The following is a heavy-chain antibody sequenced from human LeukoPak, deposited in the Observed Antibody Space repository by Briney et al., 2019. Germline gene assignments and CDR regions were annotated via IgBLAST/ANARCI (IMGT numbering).Heavy chain of an antibody. CDR1: GYTFTCYY. J-gene: IGHJ5*02. D-gene: IGHD2-2*03. CDR3: ARGSGYCSSTSCYGVNWFDP. V-gene: IGHV1-2*02. CDR2: INPNSGGT. Sequence: GASVKVSCKASGYTFTCYYMHWVRQAPGQGLEWMGWINPNSGGTNYAQKFQGRVTMTRDTSISTAYMELSRLRSDDTAVYYCARGSGYCSSTSCYGVNWFDPWGQGTLVTVSS.